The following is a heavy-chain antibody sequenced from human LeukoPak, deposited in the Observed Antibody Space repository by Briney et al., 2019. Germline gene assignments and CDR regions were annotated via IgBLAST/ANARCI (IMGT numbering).Heavy chain of an antibody. J-gene: IGHJ4*02. CDR3: ARDQYSSGELIDY. CDR1: GYTFTSYD. V-gene: IGHV1-8*01. CDR2: MNPNSGNT. D-gene: IGHD6-25*01. Sequence: GASVKVSCKASGYTFTSYDINWVRQATGQGLEWMGWMNPNSGNTGYAQKLQGRVTMTTDTSTSTAYMELRSLRSDDTAVYYCARDQYSSGELIDYWGQGTLVTVSS.